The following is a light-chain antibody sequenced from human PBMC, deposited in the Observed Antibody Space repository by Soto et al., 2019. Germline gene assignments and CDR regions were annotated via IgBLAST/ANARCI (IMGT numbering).Light chain of an antibody. J-gene: IGLJ2*01. CDR1: SSDVGGYNY. Sequence: QSVLTQPRSVSGSPGQSVTISCTGTSSDVGGYNYVSWYQQHPGKAPKLMICDVSKRPSGVPDRFSGSESGNTASLTISGLQAEDEADYYCCSYAGSYTVLFGGGTKLTVL. V-gene: IGLV2-11*01. CDR2: DVS. CDR3: CSYAGSYTVL.